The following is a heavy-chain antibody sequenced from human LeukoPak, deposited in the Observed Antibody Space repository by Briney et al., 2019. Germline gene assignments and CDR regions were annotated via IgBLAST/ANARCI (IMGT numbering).Heavy chain of an antibody. D-gene: IGHD1-26*01. J-gene: IGHJ4*02. Sequence: GASVKASCKASGYTFTSYAMNWVRQAPGQGLEWMGWINTNTGNPTYAQGFTGRFVFSLDTSVSTAYLQINSLKAEDTAVYYCATDRPRGEVLSFDSGGQETLVTVSS. CDR2: INTNTGNP. V-gene: IGHV7-4-1*02. CDR1: GYTFTSYA. CDR3: ATDRPRGEVLSFDS.